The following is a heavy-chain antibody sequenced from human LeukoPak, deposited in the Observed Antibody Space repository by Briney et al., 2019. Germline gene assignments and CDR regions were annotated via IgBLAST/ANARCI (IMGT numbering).Heavy chain of an antibody. CDR2: IYYSGST. D-gene: IGHD5-18*01. V-gene: IGHV4-31*03. J-gene: IGHJ6*02. Sequence: PSQTLSLTCTVSGGSISSGGYYWSWIRQHPGKGLEWIGYIYYSGSTYYNPSLKSRVTISVDTSKNQFSLKLSSVTAADTAVYYCATGTHGGGYSYGLARLLDYYYYGMDVWGQGTTVTVSS. CDR3: ATGTHGGGYSYGLARLLDYYYYGMDV. CDR1: GGSISSGGYY.